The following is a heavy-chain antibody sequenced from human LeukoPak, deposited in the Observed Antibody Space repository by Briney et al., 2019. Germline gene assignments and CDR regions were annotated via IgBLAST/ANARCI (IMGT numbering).Heavy chain of an antibody. D-gene: IGHD3-10*01. CDR1: GYTITDYY. Sequence: ASVKVSCKASGYTITDYYLHWVRQATGQGLEWMGWMNPNSGNTGYAQKFQGRVTMTRNTSISTAYMELSSLRSEDTAVYYCARAMVRGVITPGYWGQGTLVTVSS. CDR3: ARAMVRGVITPGY. V-gene: IGHV1-8*02. J-gene: IGHJ4*02. CDR2: MNPNSGNT.